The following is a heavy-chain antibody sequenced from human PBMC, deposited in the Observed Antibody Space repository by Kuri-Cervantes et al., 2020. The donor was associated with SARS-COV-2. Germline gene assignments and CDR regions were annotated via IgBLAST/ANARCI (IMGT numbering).Heavy chain of an antibody. J-gene: IGHJ4*02. CDR1: GGSISSSSYY. D-gene: IGHD6-19*01. CDR3: ARDRVGSGCDY. V-gene: IGHV4-39*07. CDR2: IYYSGST. Sequence: GSLRLSCTVSGGSISSSSYYWGWIRQPPGKGLEWIGSIYYSGSTYYNPSLKSRVTISVDTSKNQFSLKLSSVTAADTAVYYCARDRVGSGCDYWGQGTLVTVSS.